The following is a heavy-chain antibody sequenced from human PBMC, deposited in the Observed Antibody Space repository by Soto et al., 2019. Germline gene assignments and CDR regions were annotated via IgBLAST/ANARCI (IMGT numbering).Heavy chain of an antibody. D-gene: IGHD6-13*01. CDR1: GYTFTSYG. J-gene: IGHJ4*02. V-gene: IGHV1-18*04. CDR3: ARDQPGYSSSWCKDDFDY. Sequence: ASVKVSCKASGYTFTSYGISWVRQAPGQGLEWMGWISAYNGNTNYAQKLQGRVTMTTDTSTSTAYMELRSLRSDDTAVYYCARDQPGYSSSWCKDDFDYWGQGALVTVSS. CDR2: ISAYNGNT.